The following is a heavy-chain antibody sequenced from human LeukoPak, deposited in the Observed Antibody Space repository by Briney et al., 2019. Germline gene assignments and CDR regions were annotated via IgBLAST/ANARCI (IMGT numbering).Heavy chain of an antibody. J-gene: IGHJ6*02. V-gene: IGHV3-15*07. CDR1: GFSFSDAW. Sequence: GGSLRLSCAASGFSFSDAWMNWVRQAPGKGLEWVGHIRSKADGGTPDYIAPVKGRFTISRDDSKDTLYLQMNSLRAEDTAVYYCARDRNPWFGELYGMDVWGQGTTVTVSS. CDR3: ARDRNPWFGELYGMDV. D-gene: IGHD3-10*01. CDR2: IRSKADGGTP.